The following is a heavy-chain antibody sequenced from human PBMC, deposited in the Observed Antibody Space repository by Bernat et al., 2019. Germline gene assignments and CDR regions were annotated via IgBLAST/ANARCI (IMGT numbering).Heavy chain of an antibody. D-gene: IGHD1-20*01. Sequence: EVQLVESGGGLVKPGGSLRLSCAASGFTFSNAWMNWVRQAPGKGLEWFGRIKSKTDGGTTDYAAPVKGRFTISRDDSKNTLYLQMNSLKTEDTAVYYCTTGNNWNDRFDYWGQGTLVTVSS. J-gene: IGHJ4*02. CDR1: GFTFSNAW. CDR3: TTGNNWNDRFDY. V-gene: IGHV3-15*07. CDR2: IKSKTDGGTT.